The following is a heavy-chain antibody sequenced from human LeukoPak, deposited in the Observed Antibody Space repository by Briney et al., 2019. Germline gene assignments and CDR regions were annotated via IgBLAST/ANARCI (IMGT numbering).Heavy chain of an antibody. CDR1: GFNFSNYG. D-gene: IGHD2-8*02. V-gene: IGHV3-21*01. Sequence: GGSLRLSCEASGFNFSNYGMSWVRQAPGKGLEWVSAISISSRNIFYPDSLKGRFTISRDNSKNSLYLQMHSLRAEDTAVYYCARDSRTDDSTGVYYLDAFDIWGQGTMVTVSS. J-gene: IGHJ3*02. CDR2: ISISSRNI. CDR3: ARDSRTDDSTGVYYLDAFDI.